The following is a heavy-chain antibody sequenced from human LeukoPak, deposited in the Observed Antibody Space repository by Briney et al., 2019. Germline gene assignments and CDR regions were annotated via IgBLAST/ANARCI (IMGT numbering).Heavy chain of an antibody. CDR3: ARLGWFGELLYGGNWFDP. Sequence: GGSLRLSCAASGFTFSSYWMTWVRQAPGKGLEWVANIKQDGSDKYYVGSVKGRVTISRDNAKNSLYLQMNSLRAEDTAVYYCARLGWFGELLYGGNWFDPWGQGTLVTVSS. CDR1: GFTFSSYW. V-gene: IGHV3-7*01. J-gene: IGHJ5*02. D-gene: IGHD3-10*01. CDR2: IKQDGSDK.